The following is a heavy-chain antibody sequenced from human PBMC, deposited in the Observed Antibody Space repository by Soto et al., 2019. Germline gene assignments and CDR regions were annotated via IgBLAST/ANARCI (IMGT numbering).Heavy chain of an antibody. CDR1: GFNFSDYY. Sequence: LRLSCAGCGFNFSDYYMVWVRQAPGKGLEWVSSISRSGANIHYADSVKGRFTISRDNARNSLCLQVTSLRAEDTARYFCARGINRSGAYWGQGTQVTVSS. CDR3: ARGINRSGAY. CDR2: ISRSGANI. V-gene: IGHV3-11*01. J-gene: IGHJ4*02. D-gene: IGHD3-10*01.